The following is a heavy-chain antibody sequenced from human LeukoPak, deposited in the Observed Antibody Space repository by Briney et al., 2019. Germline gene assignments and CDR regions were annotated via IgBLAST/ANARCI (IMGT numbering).Heavy chain of an antibody. V-gene: IGHV1-2*02. D-gene: IGHD3-9*01. J-gene: IGHJ4*02. Sequence: ASVKVSCKASGYTFTGYYMHWVRQAPGQGLKWMGWINPNSGGTNYAQEFQGRVTMTRDTSISTAYMELSRLRSDDTAVYYCARDYDILTGYNRGSVGYWGQGTLVTVSS. CDR1: GYTFTGYY. CDR2: INPNSGGT. CDR3: ARDYDILTGYNRGSVGY.